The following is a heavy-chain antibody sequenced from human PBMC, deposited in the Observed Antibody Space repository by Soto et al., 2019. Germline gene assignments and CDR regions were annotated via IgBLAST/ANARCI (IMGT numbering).Heavy chain of an antibody. CDR2: ITSKAYGGTT. D-gene: IGHD6-19*01. J-gene: IGHJ4*02. V-gene: IGHV3-49*04. Sequence: GGSLRLSCTASGFTFGDYAMSWVRQAPGKGLEWVGFITSKAYGGTTEYAASVKGRFTISRDDSKGIAYLQMNSLKTEDTAVYYCSRGINANGWYFGYWGQGTLVTVSS. CDR1: GFTFGDYA. CDR3: SRGINANGWYFGY.